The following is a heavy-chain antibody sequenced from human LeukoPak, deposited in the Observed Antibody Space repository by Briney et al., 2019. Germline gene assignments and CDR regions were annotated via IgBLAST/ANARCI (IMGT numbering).Heavy chain of an antibody. Sequence: SETLSLTCTVSGDSISSSYWSWIRQPPGKGLEWIGYISYSGSTSSNPSLRSRVTISVDTSKNQFSLRLTSVTAADTAMYYCARGGQLNWFDPWGQGTLFTVSS. V-gene: IGHV4-59*01. CDR3: ARGGQLNWFDP. J-gene: IGHJ5*02. D-gene: IGHD5-18*01. CDR2: ISYSGST. CDR1: GDSISSSY.